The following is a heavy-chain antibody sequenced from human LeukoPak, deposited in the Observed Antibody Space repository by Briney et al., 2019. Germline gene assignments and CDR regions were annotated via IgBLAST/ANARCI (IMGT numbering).Heavy chain of an antibody. D-gene: IGHD2-15*01. J-gene: IGHJ5*02. CDR1: GYTFTGYY. CDR2: INPNSGGT. Sequence: ASVKVSCKASGYTFTGYYMHWVRQAPGQGLEWMGRINPNSGGTNYAQKFQGRVTMTRDTSISTAYMELSRLRSDDTAVYYCARGVVLVAATVNWFDPWGQGTLVTVSS. CDR3: ARGVVLVAATVNWFDP. V-gene: IGHV1-2*06.